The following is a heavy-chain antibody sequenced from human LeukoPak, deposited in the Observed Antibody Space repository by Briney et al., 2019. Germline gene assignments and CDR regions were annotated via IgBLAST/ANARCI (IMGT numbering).Heavy chain of an antibody. CDR2: ISRSSSYI. J-gene: IGHJ6*03. D-gene: IGHD5-12*01. CDR3: ARGSFQYSGYDYGPRADPGNYYVDV. CDR1: GFTFSSYS. V-gene: IGHV3-21*01. Sequence: PGGSLRLSCAASGFTFSSYSMNWVRQAPGKGLEWVSSISRSSSYIYYADSVKGRFTISRDNAKNSLYLQMNSLRAEDTAVYYCARGSFQYSGYDYGPRADPGNYYVDVWGKGTTATISS.